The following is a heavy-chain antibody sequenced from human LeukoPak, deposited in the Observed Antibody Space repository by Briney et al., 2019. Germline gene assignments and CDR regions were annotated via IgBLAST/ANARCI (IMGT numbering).Heavy chain of an antibody. V-gene: IGHV4-38-2*02. CDR2: IHHSGST. D-gene: IGHD1-14*01. CDR1: GYSISSGYY. Sequence: SETLSLTCSVSGYSISSGYYWGWIRQPPGKGLEWIGTIHHSGSTYYNPSLKSRVTISVGTSKNQFSLKLSSVTAADTAVYYCARRPDTYQDYWGQGTLVTVSS. CDR3: ARRPDTYQDY. J-gene: IGHJ4*02.